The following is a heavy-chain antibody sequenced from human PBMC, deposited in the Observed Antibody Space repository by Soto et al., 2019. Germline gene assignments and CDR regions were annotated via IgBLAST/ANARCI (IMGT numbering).Heavy chain of an antibody. CDR2: LYWDDDK. CDR3: GNRRSEGDFGL. Sequence: QITLKESGPPLVKPTQTLTLTCTFSGFSLSTTGMGVGWIRQPPGKALEWLALLYWDDDKHYSPFLKSRLTIPKDTSKNQVGLTMTNLEPVDNAHNFCGNRRSEGDFGLWGQGNLGPVFS. CDR1: GFSLSTTGMG. V-gene: IGHV2-5*02. D-gene: IGHD3-3*01. J-gene: IGHJ1*01.